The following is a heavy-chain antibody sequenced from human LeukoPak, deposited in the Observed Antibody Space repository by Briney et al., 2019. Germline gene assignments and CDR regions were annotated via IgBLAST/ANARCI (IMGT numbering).Heavy chain of an antibody. Sequence: SETLSLTCAVYGGSFSGYYWSWIRQPPGKGLEWIGYIYYSGSTNYNPSLKSRVTISVDTSKNQFSLKLSSVTAADTAVYYCARSKPYYYDSSGYGSDAFDIWGQGTVVTVSS. CDR1: GGSFSGYY. J-gene: IGHJ3*02. D-gene: IGHD3-22*01. CDR2: IYYSGST. CDR3: ARSKPYYYDSSGYGSDAFDI. V-gene: IGHV4-59*01.